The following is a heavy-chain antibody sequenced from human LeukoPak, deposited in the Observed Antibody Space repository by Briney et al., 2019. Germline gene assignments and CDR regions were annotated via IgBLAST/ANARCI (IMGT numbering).Heavy chain of an antibody. CDR3: ARRGDVVVGDAFDV. D-gene: IGHD2-21*01. J-gene: IGHJ3*01. Sequence: GESLKISCKGSGYSFTDYWIGWARQMPGKGLEWVGIVYPDDSDTRYRPSFQGQVTISADKSISTAYLQWSSLKASDTAMYFCARRGDVVVGDAFDVWGQGTMVAVSS. CDR1: GYSFTDYW. CDR2: VYPDDSDT. V-gene: IGHV5-51*01.